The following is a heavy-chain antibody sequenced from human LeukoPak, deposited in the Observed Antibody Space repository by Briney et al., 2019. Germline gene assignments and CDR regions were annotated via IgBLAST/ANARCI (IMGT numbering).Heavy chain of an antibody. CDR1: GFTFSSYA. CDR3: AKYFASGSYYKLPH. Sequence: SGGSLRLSCAASGFTFSSYAMSWVRQAPGKGLEWVSTISGSGAYTYYADSVEGRFTISRDNSKNTLYLQMNSLRAEDTAVYYCAKYFASGSYYKLPHWGQGTLVTVSS. V-gene: IGHV3-23*01. CDR2: ISGSGAYT. J-gene: IGHJ1*01. D-gene: IGHD3-10*01.